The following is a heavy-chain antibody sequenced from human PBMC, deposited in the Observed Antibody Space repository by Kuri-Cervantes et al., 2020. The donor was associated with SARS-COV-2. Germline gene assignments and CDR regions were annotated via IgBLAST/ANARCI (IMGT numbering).Heavy chain of an antibody. CDR2: VRGKANNYAT. Sequence: GGSLRLSCDVSGFLFSASAIHWVRQGSGKGLEWVGRVRGKANNYATAYAASVKGRFTISRDDSKNMAYLQMNSLKTEDTAVYYCATVYYDSSGYYYRWFDPWGQGTLVTVSS. CDR1: GFLFSASA. CDR3: ATVYYDSSGYYYRWFDP. D-gene: IGHD3-22*01. V-gene: IGHV3-73*01. J-gene: IGHJ5*02.